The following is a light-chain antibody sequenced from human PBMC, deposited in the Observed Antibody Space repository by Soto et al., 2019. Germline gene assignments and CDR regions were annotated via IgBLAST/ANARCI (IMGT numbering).Light chain of an antibody. CDR1: SNDVGGYNY. CDR3: SSYTSTSYTSSSTLYV. J-gene: IGLJ1*01. CDR2: DVS. Sequence: QSALTQPASVSGSPGQSITISGTGTSNDVGGYNYVSWYQQYPGKAPKLMIYDVSNRPSGVSNRFSGSKSGNTASLTISGLQAEDEADYYCSSYTSTSYTSSSTLYVFGTGTKLTVL. V-gene: IGLV2-14*01.